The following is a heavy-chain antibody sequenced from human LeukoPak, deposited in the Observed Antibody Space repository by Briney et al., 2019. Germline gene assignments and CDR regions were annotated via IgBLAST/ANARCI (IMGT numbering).Heavy chain of an antibody. CDR3: ARSFSYYDFWSGYYTGIHFDY. Sequence: PSETLSLTCAVYGGSFSGYYWSWIRQPPGKGLEWIGEINHSGSTNYNPFLKSRVTISVDTSKNQFSLKLSSVTAADTAVYYCARSFSYYDFWSGYYTGIHFDYWGQGTLVTVSS. V-gene: IGHV4-34*01. D-gene: IGHD3-3*01. J-gene: IGHJ4*02. CDR2: INHSGST. CDR1: GGSFSGYY.